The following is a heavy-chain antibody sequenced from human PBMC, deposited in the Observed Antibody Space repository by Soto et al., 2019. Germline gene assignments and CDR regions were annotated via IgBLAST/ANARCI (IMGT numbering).Heavy chain of an antibody. Sequence: PGECLKISCKGSGYSFTSYWIGWVRQMPGKGLEWMGIIYPGDSDTRYSPSFQGQVTISADKSISTAYLQWSSLKASDTAMYYCARQAAVAGAYYYYYGMDVWGQGTTVTVSS. J-gene: IGHJ6*02. CDR1: GYSFTSYW. CDR2: IYPGDSDT. CDR3: ARQAAVAGAYYYYYGMDV. V-gene: IGHV5-51*01. D-gene: IGHD6-19*01.